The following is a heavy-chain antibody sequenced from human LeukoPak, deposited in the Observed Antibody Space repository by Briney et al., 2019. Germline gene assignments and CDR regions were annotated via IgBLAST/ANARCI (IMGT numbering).Heavy chain of an antibody. D-gene: IGHD1-26*01. CDR1: GGSINSYY. CDR3: ARGRVIEWERRPRYYFDY. V-gene: IGHV4-59*08. CDR2: IYYIGST. Sequence: SETLSLTCTVSGGSINSYYWSWVRQPPGKGLEWIGYIYYIGSTNYNPSLKSRVTISVDTSKNQFSLKLSSVTAADTAVYYCARGRVIEWERRPRYYFDYWGQGTLVTVSS. J-gene: IGHJ4*02.